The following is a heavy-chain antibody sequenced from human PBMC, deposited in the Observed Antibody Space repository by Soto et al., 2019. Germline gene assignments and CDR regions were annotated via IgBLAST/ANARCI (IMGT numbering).Heavy chain of an antibody. Sequence: GGSLRLSCAASGFTLSDHYMDWVRQAPGKGLEWVGRTRDKTRSYTTEYAASVKGRFTISRDDSKNSLYLQMNSLSTEDTALYHCVRATPYSGYYYSHHWGQGTLVTVSS. CDR2: TRDKTRSYTT. J-gene: IGHJ5*02. V-gene: IGHV3-72*01. CDR1: GFTLSDHY. CDR3: VRATPYSGYYYSHH. D-gene: IGHD3-3*01.